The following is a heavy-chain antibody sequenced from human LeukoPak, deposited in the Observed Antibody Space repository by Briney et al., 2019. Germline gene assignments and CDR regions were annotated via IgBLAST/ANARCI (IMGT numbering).Heavy chain of an antibody. CDR1: GYTSTEYY. V-gene: IGHV1-2*02. CDR3: VRANPRGNYYDY. CDR2: INPDSGGT. J-gene: IGHJ4*02. Sequence: ASVKVSCKASGYTSTEYYIQWVRLAPGQGLEWMGWINPDSGGTDYAEKFQGRVTMTRDTSISTAYMEFNRLKSDDTAVHYCVRANPRGNYYDYWGQGTLVTVSS.